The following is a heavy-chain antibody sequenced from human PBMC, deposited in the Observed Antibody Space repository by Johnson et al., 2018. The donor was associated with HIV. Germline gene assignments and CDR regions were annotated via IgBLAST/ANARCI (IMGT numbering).Heavy chain of an antibody. V-gene: IGHV3-73*01. CDR3: TRRIAAAGPYAFDI. J-gene: IGHJ3*02. CDR2: IRSKGNSYAT. D-gene: IGHD6-13*01. CDR1: GFTVSGSA. Sequence: VQLVESGGGLVQPGGSLKLSCAASGFTVSGSAMHWVRQASGKGLEWVGRIRSKGNSYATAYAASVKGRFTISRDDSKNTAYLQMNILKTEDTAVYYCTRRIAAAGPYAFDIWGQGTMVTVSS.